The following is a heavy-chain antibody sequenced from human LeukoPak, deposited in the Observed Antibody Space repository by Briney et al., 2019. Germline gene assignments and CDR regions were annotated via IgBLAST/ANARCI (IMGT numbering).Heavy chain of an antibody. D-gene: IGHD3-10*01. J-gene: IGHJ4*02. CDR2: ISSSSSYI. Sequence: PGGSLRLSCAASGFTFSSYSMNWVRQAPGKGLEWVSSISSSSSYIYYADSVKGRFTISRDNAKNSLYLQMNRLRAEDTAVYYCARGLDVGSGSFDYWGQGTLVTVSS. CDR1: GFTFSSYS. CDR3: ARGLDVGSGSFDY. V-gene: IGHV3-21*01.